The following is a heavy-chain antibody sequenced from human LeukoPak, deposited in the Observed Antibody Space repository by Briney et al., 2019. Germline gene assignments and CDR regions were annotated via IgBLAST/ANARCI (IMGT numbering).Heavy chain of an antibody. J-gene: IGHJ4*02. CDR1: GYIFRNYY. D-gene: IGHD2-2*02. V-gene: IGHV1-2*06. CDR3: ARVSRALYDVIAY. Sequence: GASVKVSCKXSGYIFRNYYMHWVRQAPGRGLEWMGRINPDSGGTSYSQKFQGRVSMTRDTSNRTVYMDLSMLTFEDTAIYYCARVSRALYDVIAYWGQGTLLSVSS. CDR2: INPDSGGT.